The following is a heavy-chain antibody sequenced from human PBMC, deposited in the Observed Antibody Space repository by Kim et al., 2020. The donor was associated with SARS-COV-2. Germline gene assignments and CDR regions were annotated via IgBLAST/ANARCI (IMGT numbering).Heavy chain of an antibody. CDR3: ARGTRQWLVRGPYYYYMDV. Sequence: SETLSLTCAVYGGSFSGYYWSWIRQPPGKGLEWIGEINHSGSTNYNPSLKSRVTISVDTSKNQFSLKLRSVTAADTAVYYCARGTRQWLVRGPYYYYMDVWGKETTLTVSS. J-gene: IGHJ6*03. V-gene: IGHV4-34*01. CDR2: INHSGST. D-gene: IGHD6-19*01. CDR1: GGSFSGYY.